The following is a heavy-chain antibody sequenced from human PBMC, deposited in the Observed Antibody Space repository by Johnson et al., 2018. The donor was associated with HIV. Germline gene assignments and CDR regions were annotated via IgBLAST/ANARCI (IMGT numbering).Heavy chain of an antibody. V-gene: IGHV3-74*01. CDR1: GFTFSSYW. J-gene: IGHJ3*02. CDR3: ANGWFSGAFDI. D-gene: IGHD3-10*01. CDR2: INSDGSST. Sequence: SLLLSFSSSGFTFSSYWMHWVRQAPGKGLVWVSRINSDGSSTSYADSVKGRFTISRDNAKNTLYLQMNSLRAEDTAVYYCANGWFSGAFDIWGQGTMVTVSS.